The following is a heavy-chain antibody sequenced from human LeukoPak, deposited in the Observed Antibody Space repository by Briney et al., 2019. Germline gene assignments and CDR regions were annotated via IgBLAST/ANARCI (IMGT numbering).Heavy chain of an antibody. CDR3: ARGGNYDILTGYIFDC. CDR2: IKHDGRDK. CDR1: GFTFSNYW. J-gene: IGHJ4*02. V-gene: IGHV3-7*03. D-gene: IGHD3-9*01. Sequence: GESLRLSCAASGFTFSNYWMSWVRQAPGKGLEWVANIKHDGRDKHYVDSVKGRFTIARDSAKNSLNLQMNSLRAEDTAVYYCARGGNYDILTGYIFDCWGQGTLVTVSS.